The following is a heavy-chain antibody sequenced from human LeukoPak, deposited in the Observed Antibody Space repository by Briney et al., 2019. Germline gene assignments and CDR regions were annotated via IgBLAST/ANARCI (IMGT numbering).Heavy chain of an antibody. Sequence: GGSLRLSCAASGFTFSSYAMSWVRQAPGKGLEWVAVISYDGSNKYCADSVKGRFTISRDNSKNTLYLQMNSLRAEDTAVYYCARDLRCSGGSCYSGPPYGMDVWGQGTTVTVSS. D-gene: IGHD2-15*01. CDR2: ISYDGSNK. CDR1: GFTFSSYA. CDR3: ARDLRCSGGSCYSGPPYGMDV. J-gene: IGHJ6*02. V-gene: IGHV3-30-3*01.